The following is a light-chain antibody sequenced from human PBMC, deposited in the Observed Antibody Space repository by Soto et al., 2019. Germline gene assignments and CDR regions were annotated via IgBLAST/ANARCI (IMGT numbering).Light chain of an antibody. CDR2: EGH. Sequence: QSALAQPASVSGSPGQSITISCTGTSGFVGSFSLVSCYQQHPGKAPKVMISEGHGRPSGVPDRFSGSTSVNSASLTISGLQADDEADYYCCLYIGATTYVFGTGTKVTVL. J-gene: IGLJ1*01. CDR1: SGFVGSFSL. CDR3: CLYIGATTYV. V-gene: IGLV2-23*01.